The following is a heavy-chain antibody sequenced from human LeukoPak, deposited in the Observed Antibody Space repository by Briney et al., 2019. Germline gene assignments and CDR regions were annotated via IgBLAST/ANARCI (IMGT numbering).Heavy chain of an antibody. CDR2: ISRSSTTI. J-gene: IGHJ4*02. D-gene: IGHD6-13*01. CDR1: GFTFSSYE. CDR3: ASAGYSSSWYHY. V-gene: IGHV3-48*03. Sequence: GGSLRLSCAASGFTFSSYEMNWVRQAPGKGLEWVSDISRSSTTIYYADSVKGRFTISRDNAKNSLYLQMNSLRVEDTAVYYCASAGYSSSWYHYWGQGTLGTVSS.